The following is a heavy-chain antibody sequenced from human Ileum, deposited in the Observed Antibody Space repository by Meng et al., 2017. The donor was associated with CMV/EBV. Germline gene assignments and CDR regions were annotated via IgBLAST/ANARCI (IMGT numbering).Heavy chain of an antibody. CDR2: IYYSGST. CDR3: ARHLYSYGRTGFDY. CDR1: GGSISSSSYY. D-gene: IGHD5-18*01. Sequence: GSLRLPCTVSGGSISSSSYYWGWIRQPPGKGLEWIGSIYYSGSTYYNPSLKSRVTISVDTSKNQFSLKLSSVTAADTAVYYCARHLYSYGRTGFDYWGQGTLVTVSS. J-gene: IGHJ4*02. V-gene: IGHV4-39*01.